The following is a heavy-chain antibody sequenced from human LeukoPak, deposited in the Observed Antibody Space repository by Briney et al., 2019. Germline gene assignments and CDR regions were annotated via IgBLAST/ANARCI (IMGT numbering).Heavy chain of an antibody. CDR3: AKRTDNWNIGGPFDY. D-gene: IGHD1-20*01. J-gene: IGHJ4*02. V-gene: IGHV3-23*01. CDR2: IRDSGGST. Sequence: TGGSLRLSCAASGFSISTYAMTWVRQAPGKGLEWVSAIRDSGGSTYYADSVKGRFTISRDNSKSTLFLQMNSLRVEDTAIYYCAKRTDNWNIGGPFDYWGQGTLVTVSS. CDR1: GFSISTYA.